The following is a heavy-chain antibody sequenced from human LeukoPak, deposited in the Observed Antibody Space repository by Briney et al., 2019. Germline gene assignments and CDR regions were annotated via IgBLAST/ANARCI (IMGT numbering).Heavy chain of an antibody. CDR3: VKGGKYGSGHYEY. D-gene: IGHD6-19*01. V-gene: IGHV3-64D*09. CDR2: ISVGGTNT. CDR1: GFTFSNYA. J-gene: IGHJ4*02. Sequence: PGESLRLSCAASGFTFSNYAMHWVRQAPGKGLEYVSAISVGGTNTYYADSVKGRFTISRDNSKNTLYLQMSSLRADDAARYYCVKGGKYGSGHYEYWGQGTLVTVSS.